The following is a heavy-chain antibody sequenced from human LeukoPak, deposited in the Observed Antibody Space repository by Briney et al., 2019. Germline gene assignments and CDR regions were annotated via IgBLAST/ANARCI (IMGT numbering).Heavy chain of an antibody. J-gene: IGHJ4*02. V-gene: IGHV4-31*03. CDR2: IYYRGST. D-gene: IGHD6-13*01. Sequence: SETLSFTCTVSGVSINSGGYYWTWIRQHPGKGLEWIGYIYYRGSTYYNPSLKSRVTISVDTSENQFSLKLNSVTAADTAVYYCARETAAAGQNFDYWGQGTLVTVSS. CDR1: GVSINSGGYY. CDR3: ARETAAAGQNFDY.